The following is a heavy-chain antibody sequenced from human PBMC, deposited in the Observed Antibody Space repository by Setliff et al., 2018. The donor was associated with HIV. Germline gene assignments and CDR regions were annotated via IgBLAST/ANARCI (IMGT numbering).Heavy chain of an antibody. J-gene: IGHJ5*02. CDR2: IYYSGST. V-gene: IGHV4-59*07. CDR3: ARGFREYYDSSGYFLNWFDP. CDR1: GASISSYY. D-gene: IGHD3-22*01. Sequence: SDTLSLTCTVSGASISSYYWSWIRQPPGKGLEWIGYIYYSGSTNYNPSLKSRVTISVDTSKTQFSLKLSSVTAADTAVYYCARGFREYYDSSGYFLNWFDPWGQGTLVTVSA.